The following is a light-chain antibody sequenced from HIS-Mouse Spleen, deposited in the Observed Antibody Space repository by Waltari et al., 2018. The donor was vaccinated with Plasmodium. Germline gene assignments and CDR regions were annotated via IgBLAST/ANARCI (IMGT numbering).Light chain of an antibody. V-gene: IGLV2-8*01. CDR2: EVS. J-gene: IGLJ2*01. CDR3: SSYAGSNNLV. Sequence: QSALTQPTSASGSPGQSVTISCTATSSDVGGYTYVSWYQQHPGKAPKLMIYEVSKRPSGVPDRFSGSKSGNTASLTVSGLQAEDEADYYCSSYAGSNNLVFGGGTKLTVL. CDR1: SSDVGGYTY.